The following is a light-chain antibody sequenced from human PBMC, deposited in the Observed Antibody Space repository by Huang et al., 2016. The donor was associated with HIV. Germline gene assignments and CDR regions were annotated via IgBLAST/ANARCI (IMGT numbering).Light chain of an antibody. CDR2: MGS. V-gene: IGKV2-28*01. Sequence: DIVMTQSPLSLVVTPGETASISCRSSERLLHSNGYNYVEWYQQKTGQSPRLLIYMGSNRASGVPDRFRGSGSGTDFTLKISRVEAADVGVYYCMQGLQTRITFGQGTRLEIK. J-gene: IGKJ5*01. CDR3: MQGLQTRIT. CDR1: ERLLHSNGYNY.